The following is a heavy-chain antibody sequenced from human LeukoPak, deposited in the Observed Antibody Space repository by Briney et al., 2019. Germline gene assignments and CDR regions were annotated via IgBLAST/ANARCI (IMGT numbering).Heavy chain of an antibody. V-gene: IGHV3-21*01. D-gene: IGHD4-17*01. Sequence: GGSLRLSCAASGFTFSSYAMSWVRQAPGKGLEWVSSISSSSSYIYYADSVKGRFTISRDNAKNSLYLQMNSLRAEDTAVYYCARDLLGDYVDYYYYYGMDVWGQGTTVTVSS. J-gene: IGHJ6*02. CDR2: ISSSSSYI. CDR3: ARDLLGDYVDYYYYYGMDV. CDR1: GFTFSSYA.